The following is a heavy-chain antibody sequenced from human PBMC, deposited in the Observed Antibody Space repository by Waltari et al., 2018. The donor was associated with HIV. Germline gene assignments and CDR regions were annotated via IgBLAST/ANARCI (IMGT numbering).Heavy chain of an antibody. D-gene: IGHD2-15*01. V-gene: IGHV4-34*01. J-gene: IGHJ4*02. Sequence: QVRLDQWGTGLLRPSETLSLTCAVYGGTFGGYSWTWLRQSPGKELEWIGEIDPWVRSNYNPSFESRVSMSVDRSKNQFSLKWTSMTAADAGIFYCARSCGDERLYDSWGQGTLVTVSS. CDR1: GGTFGGYS. CDR3: ARSCGDERLYDS. CDR2: IDPWVRS.